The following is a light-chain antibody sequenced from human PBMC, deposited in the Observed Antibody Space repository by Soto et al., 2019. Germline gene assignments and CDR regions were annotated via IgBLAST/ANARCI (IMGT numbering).Light chain of an antibody. J-gene: IGKJ1*01. CDR1: RDIGND. CDR2: AAS. CDR3: LQHFNFSWT. Sequence: AIQMTQSPSSLSASVGYRVTITCRASRDIGNDLGWYQQKPGKAPKHLIFAASNLQSGVPSRFGGGGSGTDFTLTISSLQADDFATYYCLQHFNFSWTFGQGTKVE. V-gene: IGKV1-6*01.